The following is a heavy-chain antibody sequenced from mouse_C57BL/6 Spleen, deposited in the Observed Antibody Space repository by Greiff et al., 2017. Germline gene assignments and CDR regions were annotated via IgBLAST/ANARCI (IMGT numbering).Heavy chain of an antibody. CDR1: GYTFTDYY. Sequence: QVQLQQSGAELVRPGASVKLSCKASGYTFTDYYINWVKQRPGQGLEWIARIYPGSGNTYYNEKFKGKATLTAEKSSSTAYMQLSSLTSEDSAVYFCARSPIYYYGSSLDYWGQGTTLTVSS. CDR3: ARSPIYYYGSSLDY. CDR2: IYPGSGNT. D-gene: IGHD1-1*01. V-gene: IGHV1-76*01. J-gene: IGHJ2*01.